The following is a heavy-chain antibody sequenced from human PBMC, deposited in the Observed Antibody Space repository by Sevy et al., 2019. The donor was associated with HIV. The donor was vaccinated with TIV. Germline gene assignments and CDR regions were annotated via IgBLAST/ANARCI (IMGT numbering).Heavy chain of an antibody. CDR3: AREPSIAARLDWFDP. Sequence: GGSLRLSCAASGFTFSDYYMSWIRQAPGKGLEWVSYISSSGSTIYYADSVKGRFTISRDNAKNSLYLQMNSLRAEETAVYYCAREPSIAARLDWFDPWGQGTLVTVSS. V-gene: IGHV3-11*01. J-gene: IGHJ5*02. CDR2: ISSSGSTI. D-gene: IGHD6-6*01. CDR1: GFTFSDYY.